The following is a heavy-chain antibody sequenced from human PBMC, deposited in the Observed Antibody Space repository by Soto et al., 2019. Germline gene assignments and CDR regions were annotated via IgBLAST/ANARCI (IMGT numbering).Heavy chain of an antibody. Sequence: GGSLRLSCAASGFTFDDYAMRWVRQAPGKGLEWVSGISWNSGSIGYADSVKGRFTISRDNAKNSLYLQMNSLRTEDTALYYCAKGNWNSWGQGTLVTVSS. CDR1: GFTFDDYA. CDR3: AKGNWNS. V-gene: IGHV3-9*01. CDR2: ISWNSGSI. J-gene: IGHJ4*02. D-gene: IGHD1-1*01.